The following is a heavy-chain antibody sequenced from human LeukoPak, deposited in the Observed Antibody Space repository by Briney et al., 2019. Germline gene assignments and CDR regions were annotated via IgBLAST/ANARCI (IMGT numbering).Heavy chain of an antibody. J-gene: IGHJ4*02. CDR2: ISSGGSTV. CDR3: ARVGGDQVGY. CDR1: GFTFSSYE. V-gene: IGHV3-48*03. D-gene: IGHD2-21*01. Sequence: PGGSLRLSCAASGFTFSSYEMNWVRQAPGKGLEWVSYISSGGSTVYYADSVKGRFTISRDNAKNSLYLQMNSLRAEDTAVYYCARVGGDQVGYWGQGTLVTVSS.